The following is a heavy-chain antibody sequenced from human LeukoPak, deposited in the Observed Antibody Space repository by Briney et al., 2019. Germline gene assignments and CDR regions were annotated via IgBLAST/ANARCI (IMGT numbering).Heavy chain of an antibody. CDR1: GFTFTNYW. Sequence: PGGSLRLSCAASGFTFTNYWMSWVRQAPGKGLELVANIKQDRSEKYYVDSVKGRFTISRDNAKNSLYLQMNSLRAEDTAVYYCARDNDDILTGSLGPDAFDIWGQGTMVTVSS. CDR2: IKQDRSEK. D-gene: IGHD3-9*01. CDR3: ARDNDDILTGSLGPDAFDI. V-gene: IGHV3-7*01. J-gene: IGHJ3*02.